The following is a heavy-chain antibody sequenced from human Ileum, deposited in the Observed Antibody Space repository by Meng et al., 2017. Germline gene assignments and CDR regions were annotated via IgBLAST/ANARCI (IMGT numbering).Heavy chain of an antibody. J-gene: IGHJ5*02. CDR2: INPNSGGT. D-gene: IGHD1-20*01. CDR3: AIITAGGA. V-gene: IGHV1-2*06. Sequence: QVHLVQSGAEGKKPGASVKVSCKASGYTFTGYHMHWVRPAPGQGLEWMGRINPNSGGTIYAQKFQGRVTMTRDTSISTGYMELSRLRSDDTAVYYCAIITAGGAWGQGTLVTVSS. CDR1: GYTFTGYH.